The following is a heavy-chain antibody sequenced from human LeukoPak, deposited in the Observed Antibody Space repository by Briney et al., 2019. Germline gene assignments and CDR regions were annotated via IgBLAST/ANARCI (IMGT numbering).Heavy chain of an antibody. CDR3: ARGYAFDI. CDR1: GGSISSYY. Sequence: PETLSLTCTVSGGSISSYYWSWIRQPPGKGLEWIGYIYYSGSTNYNPSLKSRVTISVDTSKNQFSLKLSSVTAADTAVYYCARGYAFDIWGQGTMVTVSS. CDR2: IYYSGST. V-gene: IGHV4-59*01. J-gene: IGHJ3*02.